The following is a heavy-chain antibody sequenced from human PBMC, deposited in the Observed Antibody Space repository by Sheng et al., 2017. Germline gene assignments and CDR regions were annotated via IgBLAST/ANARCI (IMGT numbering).Heavy chain of an antibody. V-gene: IGHV3-7*01. CDR3: ARGGSYAPLDN. Sequence: EVQLVESGGGLVQPGGSLRLSCAASGFTFSTYWMTWVRQAPGKGLERVANINQDGSEKYYVDSVKGRFTVSRDNAKNSLSLQMNSLRAEDTAVYYCARGGSYAPLDNWGQGTLVTV. D-gene: IGHD1-26*01. CDR2: INQDGSEK. CDR1: GFTFSTYW. J-gene: IGHJ4*02.